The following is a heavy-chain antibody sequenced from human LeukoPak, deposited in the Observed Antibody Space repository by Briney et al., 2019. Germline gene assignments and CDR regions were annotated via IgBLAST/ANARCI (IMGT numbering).Heavy chain of an antibody. CDR3: AADYCSSTGCYTPYYYYYGMDV. V-gene: IGHV1-18*01. Sequence: ASVKVSCKASGYTFTSYGISWVRQAPGQGLEWMGWISAYNGNTNYAQKLQGRVTMTTDTSTSTAYMELRSLRSDDTAVYYCAADYCSSTGCYTPYYYYYGMDVWGQGTTVTVSS. CDR1: GYTFTSYG. CDR2: ISAYNGNT. J-gene: IGHJ6*02. D-gene: IGHD2-2*02.